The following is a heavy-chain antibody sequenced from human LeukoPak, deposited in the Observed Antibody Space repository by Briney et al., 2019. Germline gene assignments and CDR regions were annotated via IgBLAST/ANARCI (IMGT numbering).Heavy chain of an antibody. Sequence: GGSLRLSCAASGFTFSSYEMNWVRQPPGKGLEWVSYISSSGSTIYYADSVKGRFTISRDNAKNSLYLQMNSLRAEDTAVYYCARAVDSSWLIPFDYWGQGTLVTVSS. J-gene: IGHJ4*02. CDR2: ISSSGSTI. CDR1: GFTFSSYE. CDR3: ARAVDSSWLIPFDY. D-gene: IGHD6-13*01. V-gene: IGHV3-48*03.